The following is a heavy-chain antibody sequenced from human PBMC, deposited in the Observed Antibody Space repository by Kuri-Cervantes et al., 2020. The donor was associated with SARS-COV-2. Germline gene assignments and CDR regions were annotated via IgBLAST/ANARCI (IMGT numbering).Heavy chain of an antibody. CDR1: GYSINSGYY. Sequence: SETLSLTCAVSGYSINSGYYWGWIRQPPGKGLERIGSIYHTGNTYYSPSLKSRVTMSVDTSKNQFSLKLSSVTAADTAVYYCARHEDSSGYYTSYYFYYYMDVWGKGTTVTVSS. CDR3: ARHEDSSGYYTSYYFYYYMDV. J-gene: IGHJ6*03. V-gene: IGHV4-38-2*01. CDR2: IYHTGNT. D-gene: IGHD3-22*01.